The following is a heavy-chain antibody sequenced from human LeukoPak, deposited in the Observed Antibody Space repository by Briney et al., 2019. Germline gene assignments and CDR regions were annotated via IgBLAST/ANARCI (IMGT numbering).Heavy chain of an antibody. J-gene: IGHJ3*02. V-gene: IGHV4-4*02. Sequence: GSLRLSCAASGFTVSKNYMSWVRQPPGKGLEWIGEIYHSGNTNYNPSLKSRVTISLDKSKNQFSLILSSVTAADTAVYYCARKRGHPDAFDIWGQGTMVTVSS. D-gene: IGHD3-10*01. CDR3: ARKRGHPDAFDI. CDR2: IYHSGNT. CDR1: GFTVSKNY.